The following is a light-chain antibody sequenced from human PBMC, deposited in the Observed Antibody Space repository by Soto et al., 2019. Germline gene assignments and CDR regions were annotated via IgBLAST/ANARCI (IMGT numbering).Light chain of an antibody. J-gene: IGKJ4*01. Sequence: IVLTQSPDTLSLSPGEIATLSCRASQSVRAYLAWYQQKPGQAPRLLIYDASNRATGIPARFSGRGSGTDFTLTISSLEPEDFGVYYCQQRSSWPLTFGGGTKVDIK. CDR2: DAS. CDR3: QQRSSWPLT. CDR1: QSVRAY. V-gene: IGKV3-11*01.